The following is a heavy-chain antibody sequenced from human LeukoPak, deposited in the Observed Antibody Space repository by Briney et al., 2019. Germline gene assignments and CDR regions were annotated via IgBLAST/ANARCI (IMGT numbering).Heavy chain of an antibody. CDR3: VGGFTTSAQY. Sequence: GGSLRLSCAASDFSFSTDAMSRVRQAPGKGVEWVSTISGGSDYTYYADSVKGRFTISRDKSKNTVYVQMDSLRAEDTAVYYCVGGFTTSAQYWGQGTLVTVSS. CDR1: DFSFSTDA. D-gene: IGHD6-25*01. CDR2: ISGGSDYT. V-gene: IGHV3-23*01. J-gene: IGHJ4*02.